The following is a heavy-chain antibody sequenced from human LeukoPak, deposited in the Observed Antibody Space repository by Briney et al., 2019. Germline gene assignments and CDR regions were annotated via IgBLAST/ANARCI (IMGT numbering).Heavy chain of an antibody. CDR3: AKRREEKTFDY. Sequence: PGGSLRLSCAASGFTFSTYAMHWVRQAPGKGLEWVSGISASGGSTFHADSVKGRFTISRDNSKNTLYLQMNSLRAEDTAVYYCAKRREEKTFDYWGQGTLVTVSS. CDR2: ISASGGST. D-gene: IGHD5-24*01. CDR1: GFTFSTYA. J-gene: IGHJ4*02. V-gene: IGHV3-23*01.